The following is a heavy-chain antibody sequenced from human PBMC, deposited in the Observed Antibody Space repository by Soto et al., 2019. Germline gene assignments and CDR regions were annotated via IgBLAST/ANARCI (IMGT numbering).Heavy chain of an antibody. V-gene: IGHV3-64D*06. D-gene: IGHD3-16*01. CDR1: GFTFSQSA. Sequence: GGSLRLSCSASGFTFSQSAMHWVRQAPGKGLEYVAAIGSNGASTFYPGSVKGRFIISRDNSKNTLFLKMNTLRPDDTAVFYCVRGGGAYAGSSLWFDSWGQGTLVTVSS. J-gene: IGHJ5*01. CDR3: VRGGGAYAGSSLWFDS. CDR2: IGSNGAST.